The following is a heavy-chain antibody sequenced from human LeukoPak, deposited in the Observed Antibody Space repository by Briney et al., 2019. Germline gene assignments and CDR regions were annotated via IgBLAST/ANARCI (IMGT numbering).Heavy chain of an antibody. CDR3: TRDRLHWDY. J-gene: IGHJ4*02. CDR1: GFTFGDYA. Sequence: GGSLRLSCTASGFTFGDYAMSWVRQAPGKGLEWVGFIRSRVYGGTTEYAASVKGRFTISRDDSKSIAYLQMNSLKTEDTAVYYCTRDRLHWDYWGQGTLVTVSS. CDR2: IRSRVYGGTT. V-gene: IGHV3-49*04. D-gene: IGHD5-18*01.